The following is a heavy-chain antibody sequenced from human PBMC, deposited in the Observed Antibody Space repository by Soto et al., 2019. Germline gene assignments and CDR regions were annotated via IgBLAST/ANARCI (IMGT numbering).Heavy chain of an antibody. J-gene: IGHJ4*02. V-gene: IGHV4-31*03. CDR2: IYYSGST. D-gene: IGHD2-15*01. CDR3: ARDRTPDCSGGSCYVDY. Sequence: QVQLQESGPGLVKPSQTQSLTCTVSGGSISSGGYYWSWIRQHPGKGLEWIGYIYYSGSTYYNPSLKSRVTISVDTSKNQFSLKLSSVTAADTAVYYCARDRTPDCSGGSCYVDYWGQGTLVTVSS. CDR1: GGSISSGGYY.